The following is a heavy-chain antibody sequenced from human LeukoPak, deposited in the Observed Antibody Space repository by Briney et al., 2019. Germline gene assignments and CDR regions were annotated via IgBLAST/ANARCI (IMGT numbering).Heavy chain of an antibody. V-gene: IGHV4-34*01. D-gene: IGHD6-19*01. Sequence: SETLSLTCAVYGGSFSGYYWSWIRQPPGKGLEWIGEINHSGSTNYNPSLKSRVTISVGTSKNQFSLKLSSVTAADTAVYYCARGVGSGWYGDWFDPWGQGTLVTVSS. CDR2: INHSGST. CDR3: ARGVGSGWYGDWFDP. CDR1: GGSFSGYY. J-gene: IGHJ5*02.